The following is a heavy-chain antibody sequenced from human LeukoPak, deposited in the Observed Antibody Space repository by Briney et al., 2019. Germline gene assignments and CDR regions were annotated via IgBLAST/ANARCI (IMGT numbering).Heavy chain of an antibody. Sequence: SETLSLTCAVYGGSFSGYYWSWIRQPPGKGLEWIGEINHSGSTNYNPSLKSRVTILVDTSKNQFSLKLSSVTAADTAVYYCARWYPPQDYFDYWGQGTLVTVSS. CDR3: ARWYPPQDYFDY. J-gene: IGHJ4*02. V-gene: IGHV4-34*01. D-gene: IGHD6-13*01. CDR2: INHSGST. CDR1: GGSFSGYY.